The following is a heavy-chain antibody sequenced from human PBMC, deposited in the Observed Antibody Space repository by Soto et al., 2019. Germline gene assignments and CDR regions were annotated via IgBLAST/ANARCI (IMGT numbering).Heavy chain of an antibody. D-gene: IGHD6-13*01. CDR2: IYHSGST. CDR1: GGYISSGGYS. J-gene: IGHJ5*02. V-gene: IGHV4-30-2*01. Sequence: SETLSLTCAVSGGYISSGGYSWSWIRQPPGKGLEWIGYIYHSGSTYYNPSLKSRVTISVDRSKNQFSLKLSSVTAADTAVYYCARDFAAAGKTRWFDPRGQGTLVTVSS. CDR3: ARDFAAAGKTRWFDP.